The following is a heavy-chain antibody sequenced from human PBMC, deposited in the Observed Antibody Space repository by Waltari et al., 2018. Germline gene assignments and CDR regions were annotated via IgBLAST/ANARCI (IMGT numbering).Heavy chain of an antibody. CDR1: GGSISSGDSY. V-gene: IGHV4-30-4*08. CDR3: ARGYSGYYLYFDY. Sequence: QVQLQESGPGLVQPSQTLSLTCTVSGGSISSGDSYWTWLRPPPGTGLEWIAYIYYSGSTYYNPSLKSRVTISVDTSKNQFSLKLSSVTAADTAVYYCARGYSGYYLYFDYWGQGTLVTVSS. CDR2: IYYSGST. D-gene: IGHD3-22*01. J-gene: IGHJ4*02.